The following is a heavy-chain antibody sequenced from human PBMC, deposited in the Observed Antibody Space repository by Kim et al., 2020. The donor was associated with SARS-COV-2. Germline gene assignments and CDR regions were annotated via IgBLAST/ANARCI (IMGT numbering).Heavy chain of an antibody. D-gene: IGHD5-18*01. V-gene: IGHV3-33*01. Sequence: GGSLRLSCAAFGYSLTTYGTHWIRQTPGKGLEWVAVMWNHGATQWYADSVKGRFTVSRDISENTLYLQMNRVTAEDTAVYHCARDAVTSLDYWGRGTLVAVSS. CDR1: GYSLTTYG. J-gene: IGHJ4*02. CDR2: MWNHGATQ. CDR3: ARDAVTSLDY.